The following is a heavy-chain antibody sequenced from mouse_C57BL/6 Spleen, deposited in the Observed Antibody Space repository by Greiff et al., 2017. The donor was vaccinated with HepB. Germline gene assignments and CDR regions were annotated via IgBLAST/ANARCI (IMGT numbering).Heavy chain of an antibody. CDR3: ARQGDYYGSSPFFAY. Sequence: EVQLKESGGGLVQPGGSLKLSCAASGFTFSDYGMAWVRQAPRKGPEWVAFISNLAYSIYYADTVTGRFTISRENAKNTLYLEMSSLRSEDTAMYYCARQGDYYGSSPFFAYWGQGTLVTVSA. CDR2: ISNLAYSI. CDR1: GFTFSDYG. V-gene: IGHV5-15*01. D-gene: IGHD1-1*01. J-gene: IGHJ3*01.